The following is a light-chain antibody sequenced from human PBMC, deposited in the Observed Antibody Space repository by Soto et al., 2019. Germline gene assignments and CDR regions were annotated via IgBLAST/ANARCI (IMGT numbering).Light chain of an antibody. CDR2: EGT. CDR1: SSDVGGFNY. J-gene: IGLJ3*02. Sequence: QSALTQPASVSGSPGQSITISCTGTSSDVGGFNYVSWYQQHSGKAPKLLIYEGTNRPSGVSDRFSGSKYANTASLTISGLQTDDEADYYCTSYTSSSTWVFGGGTKLTVL. CDR3: TSYTSSSTWV. V-gene: IGLV2-14*01.